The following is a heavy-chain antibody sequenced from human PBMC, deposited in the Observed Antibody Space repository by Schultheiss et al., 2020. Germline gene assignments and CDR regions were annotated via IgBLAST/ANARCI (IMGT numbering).Heavy chain of an antibody. J-gene: IGHJ4*02. V-gene: IGHV1-46*01. CDR3: ARESRGFFDY. D-gene: IGHD3-10*01. CDR1: GYTFTSYY. Sequence: ASVKVSCKASGYTFTSYYMHWVRQAPGQGLEWMGIINPSGGSTSYAQKFQGRVTMTRDTSTSTAYMELRSLRSDDTAVYYCARESRGFFDYWGQGTLVTVSS. CDR2: INPSGGST.